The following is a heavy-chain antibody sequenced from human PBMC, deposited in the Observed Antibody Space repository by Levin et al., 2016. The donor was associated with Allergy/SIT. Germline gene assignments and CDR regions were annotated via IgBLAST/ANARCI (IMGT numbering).Heavy chain of an antibody. D-gene: IGHD3-9*01. CDR3: ARGRPDIFGAFDI. Sequence: GGSLRLSCQASGYSFISNWVAWVRQVPGKGLEWMGLIYPGDSDTRYSQSFQGQVIISADKSIRTAYLEWSSLKASDSAIYFCARGRPDIFGAFDIWGQGTQVSVSS. J-gene: IGHJ3*02. CDR1: GYSFISNW. CDR2: IYPGDSDT. V-gene: IGHV5-51*03.